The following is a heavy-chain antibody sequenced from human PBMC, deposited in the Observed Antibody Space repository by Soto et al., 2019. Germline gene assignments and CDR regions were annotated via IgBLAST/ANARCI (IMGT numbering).Heavy chain of an antibody. CDR1: GFTFSNYA. CDR3: AKDRGITMVVGTVLLDY. D-gene: IGHD3-22*01. Sequence: EVQLLESGGGLVQPGWSLRLSCAASGFTFSNYAMSWVRQAPGKGLEWVSGITGTGGSTYYGDSVKGRFTISRDNSKNTLYLQMNSLRAEDTAVYYCAKDRGITMVVGTVLLDYWGQGTLVTVSS. V-gene: IGHV3-23*01. J-gene: IGHJ4*02. CDR2: ITGTGGST.